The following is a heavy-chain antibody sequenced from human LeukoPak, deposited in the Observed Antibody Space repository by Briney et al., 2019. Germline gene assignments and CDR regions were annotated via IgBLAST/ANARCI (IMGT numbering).Heavy chain of an antibody. CDR1: GFPLTSYG. V-gene: IGHV3-30*18. J-gene: IGHJ4*02. CDR3: AKDYQIVKVTTYFFDY. Sequence: TGGSLRLSCAASGFPLTSYGVHWVRQAPGKGLEWVAVISYDGADKFYADSVKGRFTISRDTSKNTLYLQMDSLRAEDTAVYYCAKDYQIVKVTTYFFDYWGQGGLVTVSS. D-gene: IGHD2/OR15-2a*01. CDR2: ISYDGADK.